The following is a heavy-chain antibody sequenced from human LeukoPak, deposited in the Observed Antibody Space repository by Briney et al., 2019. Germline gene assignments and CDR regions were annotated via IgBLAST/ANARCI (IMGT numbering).Heavy chain of an antibody. D-gene: IGHD7-27*01. CDR1: NGFDSYY. Sequence: SETLSLTCAVYNGFDSYYMTIVRQPPGKGLEWIGYVYYSGSTEYNPSLRSRVTISLEMSKHQFSLNLTSVTAADTAVYYCASNTGTVFDYWGQGALVTVSS. CDR2: VYYSGST. CDR3: ASNTGTVFDY. J-gene: IGHJ4*02. V-gene: IGHV4-59*02.